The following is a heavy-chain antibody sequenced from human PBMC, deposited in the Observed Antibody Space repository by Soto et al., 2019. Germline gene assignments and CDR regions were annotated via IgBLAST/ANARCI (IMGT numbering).Heavy chain of an antibody. CDR2: IVVGSGNT. Sequence: SVKVSCKASGFTFTSSAMQWVRQARGQRLEWIGWIVVGSGNTNYAQKFQERVTITRDMSTNTAYMELSSLRSEDTAVYYCAADFLYGSGHHYHLAVWGKGTTVTVSS. CDR1: GFTFTSSA. V-gene: IGHV1-58*02. CDR3: AADFLYGSGHHYHLAV. J-gene: IGHJ6*03. D-gene: IGHD3-10*01.